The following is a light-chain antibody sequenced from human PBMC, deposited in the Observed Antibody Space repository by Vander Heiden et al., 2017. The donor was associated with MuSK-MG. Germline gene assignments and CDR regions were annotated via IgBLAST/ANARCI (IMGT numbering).Light chain of an antibody. CDR2: EVS. Sequence: QSALTQPPSAHGSPGQSVTISCTGTSSDVGGYNYVSWYQQHPGKAPKLMIYEVSKRPSVVPDRFSGSKSGNTASLTVSGLQAEDEADYYCSSYAGSNNLVFGGGTKLTVL. V-gene: IGLV2-8*01. J-gene: IGLJ2*01. CDR1: SSDVGGYNY. CDR3: SSYAGSNNLV.